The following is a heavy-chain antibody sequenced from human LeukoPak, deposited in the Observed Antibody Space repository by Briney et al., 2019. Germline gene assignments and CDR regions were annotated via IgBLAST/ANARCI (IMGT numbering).Heavy chain of an antibody. CDR3: ASGYCSSTSCYYYYGMDV. CDR1: GYTFTSYD. Sequence: GASVKVSCKASGYTFTSYDISWVRQATGQGLEWMGWMNPNSGNTGYAQKFQGRVTMTRNTSISTAYMELSSLRSEDTAVYYCASGYCSSTSCYYYYGMDVWGQGTTVTVSS. D-gene: IGHD2-2*01. V-gene: IGHV1-8*01. CDR2: MNPNSGNT. J-gene: IGHJ6*02.